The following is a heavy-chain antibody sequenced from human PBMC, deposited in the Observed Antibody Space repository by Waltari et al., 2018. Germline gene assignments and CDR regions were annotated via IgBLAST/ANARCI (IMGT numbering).Heavy chain of an antibody. V-gene: IGHV4-4*02. CDR1: GDSISGNYW. CDR2: VHHSGKT. J-gene: IGHJ4*02. Sequence: QVQLQESGQGLVKPSGTLSLTCAVSGDSISGNYWWSWVRQSPEKGLEWIGQVHHSGKTDYKPSLQSRVAISLDKPKNQFSLNLNSVTAADTAIYYCAGDRAIGLFFDYWGRGTLVTVSS. CDR3: AGDRAIGLFFDY. D-gene: IGHD2-2*01.